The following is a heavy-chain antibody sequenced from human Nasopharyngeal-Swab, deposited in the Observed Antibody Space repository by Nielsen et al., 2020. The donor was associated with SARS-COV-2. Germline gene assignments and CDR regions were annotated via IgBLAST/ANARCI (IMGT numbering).Heavy chain of an antibody. CDR3: ARPSPYGDYSFDY. V-gene: IGHV7-4-1*01. CDR2: INTNTGNP. D-gene: IGHD4-17*01. J-gene: IGHJ4*02. Sequence: ASVKVSCKASGYIFTHYAMNWVRQAPGQGLEWLGWINTNTGNPTYAQGFTGRFVFSLDTSVSTAYLQIRSLKPEDTAVYFCARPSPYGDYSFDYWGQGTLVTVSS. CDR1: GYIFTHYA.